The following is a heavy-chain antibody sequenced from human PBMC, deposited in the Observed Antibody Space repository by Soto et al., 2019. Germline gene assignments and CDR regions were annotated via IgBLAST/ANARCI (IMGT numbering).Heavy chain of an antibody. CDR3: ARGSGGHSGWGPWSDP. Sequence: TCDVSGSSISSGYYWGWIRQSPGKGLEXIGRAYHTGPTYYNPSFQNRVTISINTSNNQFSLKMRSVTAADAAVYYGARGSGGHSGWGPWSDPWGQGTLVTVS. J-gene: IGHJ5*02. V-gene: IGHV4-38-2*01. D-gene: IGHD2-21*02. CDR2: AYHTGPT. CDR1: GSSISSGYY.